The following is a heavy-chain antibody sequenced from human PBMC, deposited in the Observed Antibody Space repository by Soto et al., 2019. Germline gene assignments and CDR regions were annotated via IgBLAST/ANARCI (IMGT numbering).Heavy chain of an antibody. J-gene: IGHJ6*02. CDR1: GYSFTSYW. Sequence: GESLKISCKGSGYSFTSYWISWVRQMPGKGLEWMGRIDPSDSYTNYSPSFQGHVTISADKSISTAYLQWSSLKASDTAMYYAASEEYNYCMEIWTPETLVKVSS. CDR3: ASEEYNYCMEI. CDR2: IDPSDSYT. V-gene: IGHV5-10-1*01.